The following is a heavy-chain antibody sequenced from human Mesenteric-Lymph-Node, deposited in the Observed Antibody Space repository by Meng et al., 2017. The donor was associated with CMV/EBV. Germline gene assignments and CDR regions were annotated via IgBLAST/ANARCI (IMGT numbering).Heavy chain of an antibody. J-gene: IGHJ5*02. CDR2: IYPGDSDT. Sequence: GESLKISCKGSGYSFTSYWIGWVRQMPGQGLEWMGIIYPGDSDTRYSPSFQGQVTISADKSISTAYLQWSSLRASGTAMYYCAREYSGSRGFDQWFDPWGQGTLVTVSS. D-gene: IGHD6-6*01. CDR3: AREYSGSRGFDQWFDP. V-gene: IGHV5-51*01. CDR1: GYSFTSYW.